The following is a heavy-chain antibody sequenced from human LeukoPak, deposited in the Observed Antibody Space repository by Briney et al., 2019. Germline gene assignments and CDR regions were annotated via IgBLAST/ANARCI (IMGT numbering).Heavy chain of an antibody. J-gene: IGHJ6*03. CDR1: GFTFSSYS. D-gene: IGHD3-10*01. CDR3: ARSLRVRGVPDYMDV. CDR2: IYKNAIT. V-gene: IGHV3-53*01. Sequence: GGSLRLSCAASGFTFSSYSMNWVRQAPGKGLEWVSVIYKNAITYYADTVKGRFTISRDNSKNMLYLQMNSLRADDTAVYYCARSLRVRGVPDYMDVWGKGTTVTISS.